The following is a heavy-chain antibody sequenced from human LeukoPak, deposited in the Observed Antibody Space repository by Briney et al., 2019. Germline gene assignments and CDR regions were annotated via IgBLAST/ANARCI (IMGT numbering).Heavy chain of an antibody. Sequence: GGSLRLSCAASGFTLSSSGMHWVRQAPGKGLEWVAVISYGESYKYHADSVKGRFTISRDNSKNTLYLQLNSLRAEDTAVYFCASSSWSSEYFHYWGQGTLVTVSS. CDR3: ASSSWSSEYFHY. V-gene: IGHV3-30*03. J-gene: IGHJ1*01. CDR1: GFTLSSSG. CDR2: ISYGESYK. D-gene: IGHD6-13*01.